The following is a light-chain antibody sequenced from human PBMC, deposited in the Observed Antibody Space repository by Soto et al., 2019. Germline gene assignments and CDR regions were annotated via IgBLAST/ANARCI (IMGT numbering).Light chain of an antibody. J-gene: IGKJ2*01. V-gene: IGKV3-20*01. CDR1: QTVSSGF. CDR2: GAS. Sequence: EIEVTQWTRTRSASPGERATGSGRASQTVSSGFLAWYQQKVGQAPRLLIYGASSRATGIPDRFSGSGSGTDFTLTIIRLEHEDFAVYYCQQYGNSSYTLGQGTKVDIK. CDR3: QQYGNSSYT.